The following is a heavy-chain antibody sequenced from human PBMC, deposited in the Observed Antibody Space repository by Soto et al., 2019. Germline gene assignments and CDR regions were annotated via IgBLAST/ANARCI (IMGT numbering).Heavy chain of an antibody. CDR3: AKDASRTSGWYYFDY. V-gene: IGHV3-23*01. CDR2: IDYTGGTT. J-gene: IGHJ4*02. CDR1: GFTFGILA. Sequence: GSLRLSCAASGFTFGILAMGWVRQAPGKGLEWVSVIDYTGGTTYYTDSVKGRFIISRDNSKKMLYLQMNSLRAEDTAVYYCAKDASRTSGWYYFDYWGQGALVTVSS. D-gene: IGHD6-19*01.